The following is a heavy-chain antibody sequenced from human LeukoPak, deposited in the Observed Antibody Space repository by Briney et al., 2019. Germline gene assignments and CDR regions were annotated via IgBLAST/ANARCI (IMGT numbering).Heavy chain of an antibody. Sequence: GRSLRLSCAASGFTFSNYGMHWVRQAPGKGLEWVAIVWYDGSKQSYADSVKGRFTISRDNSKNTLYLLMNSLRAEDTAVYYCAKDLRTGDLDFWGQGTLVTVSS. D-gene: IGHD7-27*01. CDR3: AKDLRTGDLDF. V-gene: IGHV3-33*06. J-gene: IGHJ4*02. CDR2: VWYDGSKQ. CDR1: GFTFSNYG.